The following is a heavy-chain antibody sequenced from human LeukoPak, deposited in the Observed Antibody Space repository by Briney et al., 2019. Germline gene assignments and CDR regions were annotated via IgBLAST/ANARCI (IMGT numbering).Heavy chain of an antibody. J-gene: IGHJ6*02. CDR3: ARERPRQHLGYYYGMDV. CDR2: TYYRSKWYN. D-gene: IGHD7-27*01. V-gene: IGHV6-1*01. CDR1: GDSVSSNSAA. Sequence: SQTLSLTCAISGDSVSSNSAAWNWIRQSPSRGLEWLGRTYYRSKWYNDYAVSVKSRITINPDTSKNQFSLQLSSVTPEDTAVYYCARERPRQHLGYYYGMDVWGQGTTVTVSS.